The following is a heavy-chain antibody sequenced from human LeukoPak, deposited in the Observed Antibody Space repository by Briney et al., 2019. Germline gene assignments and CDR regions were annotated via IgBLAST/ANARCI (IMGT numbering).Heavy chain of an antibody. V-gene: IGHV3-30*18. CDR3: ANEGDGYNFDRGSFDY. Sequence: GGSLRLSFAASGFTFSSYGMHWVRQAPGKGLEWVAVISYDGSNKYYADSVKGRFTISRDNSKNTLYLQMNSLRAEDTAVYYCANEGDGYNFDRGSFDYWGQGTLVTVSS. D-gene: IGHD5-24*01. CDR1: GFTFSSYG. CDR2: ISYDGSNK. J-gene: IGHJ4*02.